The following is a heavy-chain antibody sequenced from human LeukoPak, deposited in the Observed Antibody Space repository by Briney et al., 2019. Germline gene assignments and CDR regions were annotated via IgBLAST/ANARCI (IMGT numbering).Heavy chain of an antibody. CDR1: GFTFSSYW. J-gene: IGHJ6*02. D-gene: IGHD4-17*01. V-gene: IGHV3-7*01. CDR3: ARDGTTVSYYYYGMDV. Sequence: GGSLRLSCVGSGFTFSSYWMTWVRQAPGKGLEWVANVDPDGSEKHYVDSVEGRFTISRDNARNSLFLQMNYLRTEDTALYYCARDGTTVSYYYYGMDVWGQGTTVTVSS. CDR2: VDPDGSEK.